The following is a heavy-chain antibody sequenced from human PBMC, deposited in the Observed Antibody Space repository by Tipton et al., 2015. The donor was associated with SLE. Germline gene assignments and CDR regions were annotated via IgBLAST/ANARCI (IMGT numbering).Heavy chain of an antibody. V-gene: IGHV3-23*01. Sequence: GSLRLSCAASGFTFSNYAMSWVRQAPGKGLEWVSTITDSGGSTYYADSVKGRFTFSRDNSKNTLYLQMNSPRADDTAVYYCAKGSTYYYGSEGYLDYWGQGTLVTVSS. CDR1: GFTFSNYA. J-gene: IGHJ4*02. D-gene: IGHD3-10*01. CDR2: ITDSGGST. CDR3: AKGSTYYYGSEGYLDY.